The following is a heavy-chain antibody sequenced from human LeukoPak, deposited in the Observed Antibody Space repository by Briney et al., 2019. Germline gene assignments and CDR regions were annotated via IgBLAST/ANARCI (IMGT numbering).Heavy chain of an antibody. D-gene: IGHD4-17*01. CDR2: INHSGST. CDR1: GGSFSGYY. J-gene: IGHJ6*04. CDR3: ARGPTVTRGTYYYGMDV. Sequence: SETLSLTCAVYGGSFSGYYWSWIRQPPGKGLEWIGEINHSGSTNYNPSLKSRVTISVDTTNNQFSLKLSSVTAADTAVYYCARGPTVTRGTYYYGMDVWGKGTTVTVSS. V-gene: IGHV4-34*01.